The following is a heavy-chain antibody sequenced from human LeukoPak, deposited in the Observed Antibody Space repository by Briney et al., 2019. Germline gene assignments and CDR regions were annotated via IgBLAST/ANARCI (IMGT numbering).Heavy chain of an antibody. CDR3: ARDKPYYDFWSGYHAFDI. CDR2: IIPIFGTA. J-gene: IGHJ3*02. D-gene: IGHD3-3*01. V-gene: IGHV1-69*13. Sequence: GASVKVSCKASGGTFSSYAISWVRQAPGQGLEWMGGIIPIFGTANYAHKFQGRVTITADESTSTAYMELSSLRSEDTAVYYCARDKPYYDFWSGYHAFDIWGQGTMVTVSS. CDR1: GGTFSSYA.